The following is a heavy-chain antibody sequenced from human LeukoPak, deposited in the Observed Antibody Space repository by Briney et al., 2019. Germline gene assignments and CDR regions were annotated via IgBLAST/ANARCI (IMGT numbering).Heavy chain of an antibody. CDR3: AATVAVAGIACWFDP. D-gene: IGHD6-19*01. CDR1: GGSISSSSYY. J-gene: IGHJ5*02. CDR2: IYTSGST. Sequence: PSETLSLTCTVSGGSISSSSYYWGWIRQPPGKGLEWIGRIYTSGSTNYNPSLKSRVTISVDTSKNQFSLKLSSVTAADTAVYYCAATVAVAGIACWFDPWGQGTLVTVSS. V-gene: IGHV4-39*07.